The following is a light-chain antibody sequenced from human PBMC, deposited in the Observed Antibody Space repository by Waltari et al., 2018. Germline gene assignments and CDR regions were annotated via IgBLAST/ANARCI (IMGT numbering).Light chain of an antibody. J-gene: IGLJ2*01. CDR1: SSDVGTYNL. CDR2: EGS. V-gene: IGLV2-23*01. Sequence: QSALTQPASVSGSPGQSITISCTGTSSDVGTYNLVSWYQQHPGKAPRLVIYEGSNRPSGVSNRFSGSQSGNTASLTISRLQAGDEADYYCYSYAGSYTWVFGGGTKLTVL. CDR3: YSYAGSYTWV.